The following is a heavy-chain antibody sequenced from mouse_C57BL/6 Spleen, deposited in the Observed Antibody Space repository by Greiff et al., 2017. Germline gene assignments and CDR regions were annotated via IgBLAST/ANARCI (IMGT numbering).Heavy chain of an antibody. CDR3: ARQGFYYGSSYNYAMDY. CDR1: GFTFSDYG. Sequence: DVMLVESGGGLVQPGGSLKLSCAASGFTFSDYGMAWVRQAPRKGPEWVAFISNLAYSIYYADTVTGRFTISRENAKNTLYLEMSSLRSEDTAMYYCARQGFYYGSSYNYAMDYWGQGTSVTVSS. V-gene: IGHV5-15*01. CDR2: ISNLAYSI. J-gene: IGHJ4*01. D-gene: IGHD1-1*01.